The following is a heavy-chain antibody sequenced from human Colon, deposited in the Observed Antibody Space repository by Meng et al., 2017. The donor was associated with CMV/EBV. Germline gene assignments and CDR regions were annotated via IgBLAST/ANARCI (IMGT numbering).Heavy chain of an antibody. CDR1: GFTFRTQN. CDR3: VRSPSSVVHWLDP. V-gene: IGHV3-21*01. J-gene: IGHJ5*02. Sequence: ASGFTFRTQNMNWVRQAPGKGLEWVSSISSGSTYIYYADSVKGRFTISRDNAKNSLYLQMNSLRAEDTAVYYCVRSPSSVVHWLDPWGQGTLVTVSS. D-gene: IGHD6-6*01. CDR2: ISSGSTYI.